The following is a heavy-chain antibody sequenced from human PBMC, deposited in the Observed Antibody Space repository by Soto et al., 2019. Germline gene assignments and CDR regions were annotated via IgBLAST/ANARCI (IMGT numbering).Heavy chain of an antibody. CDR1: GCTFRNYD. Sequence: EVQLVESGGGLVQPGGSLRLSCEASGCTFRNYDMHWVRQGTGKGLEWVSGISAAGDPDYADSVENRFTISRENAQNSFFLQMNSLRVGDAAVYYCARTDRDFYGMDVWGQGTTVIVSS. J-gene: IGHJ6*02. CDR2: ISAAGDP. CDR3: ARTDRDFYGMDV. V-gene: IGHV3-13*05.